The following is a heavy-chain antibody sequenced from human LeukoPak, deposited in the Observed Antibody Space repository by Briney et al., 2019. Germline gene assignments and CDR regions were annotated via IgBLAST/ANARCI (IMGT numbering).Heavy chain of an antibody. D-gene: IGHD3-9*01. V-gene: IGHV4-31*03. CDR3: ARGNYFDTAGFYDS. CDR2: IYYTGSN. Sequence: PSQTLSLSCTVSGDSISSGGYYWSWIRQHPEKGLEWIGYIYYTGSNYYNPSLVSRVTMSVDTSKNQFSLKLRFVTAADTAVYYCARGNYFDTAGFYDSWGQGTLVNVSS. CDR1: GDSISSGGYY. J-gene: IGHJ4*02.